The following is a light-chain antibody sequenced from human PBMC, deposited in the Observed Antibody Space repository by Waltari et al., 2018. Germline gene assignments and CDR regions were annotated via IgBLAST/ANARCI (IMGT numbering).Light chain of an antibody. V-gene: IGKV4-1*01. CDR3: QQYYSSPFT. J-gene: IGKJ3*01. Sequence: DIVMTQSPDSLAVSLCERATINCKASQSVLYSSNNQNYLAWYQQKPGQPPKLLIYWASTRESGVPDRFSGSGSGTDFTLTISSLQAEDVAVYYCQQYYSSPFTFGPGTKVDIK. CDR2: WAS. CDR1: QSVLYSSNNQNY.